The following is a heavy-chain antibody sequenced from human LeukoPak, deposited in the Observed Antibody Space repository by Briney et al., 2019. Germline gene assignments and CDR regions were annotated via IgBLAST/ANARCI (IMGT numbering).Heavy chain of an antibody. Sequence: ASVKVSCKASGGTFSSYAISWVRQAPGQGLEWMGGIIPIFGTANYAQKFQGRVTITADKSTSTAYMELSSLRSEDTAVYYCASDATEIGASNWFDPWGQGTLVTVSS. CDR2: IIPIFGTA. CDR1: GGTFSSYA. J-gene: IGHJ5*02. D-gene: IGHD4/OR15-4a*01. V-gene: IGHV1-69*06. CDR3: ASDATEIGASNWFDP.